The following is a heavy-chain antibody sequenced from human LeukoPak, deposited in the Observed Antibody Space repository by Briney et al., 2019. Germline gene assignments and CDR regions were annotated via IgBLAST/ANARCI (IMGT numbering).Heavy chain of an antibody. CDR2: IYYSGST. J-gene: IGHJ5*01. CDR3: ARDGLDYYESSGYKNWFDS. Sequence: PSETLSLTCTVSGGSISSYYWSWIRQPPGKGLEWIGYIYYSGSTNYNPSLKSRVTISVGTSKNQFSLNLRSVTAADTAVYYCARDGLDYYESSGYKNWFDSWGQGTLVTVSS. CDR1: GGSISSYY. V-gene: IGHV4-59*01. D-gene: IGHD3-22*01.